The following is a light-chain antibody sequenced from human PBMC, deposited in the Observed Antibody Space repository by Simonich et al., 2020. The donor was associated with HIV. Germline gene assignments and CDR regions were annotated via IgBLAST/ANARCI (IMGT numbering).Light chain of an antibody. CDR3: QQYYTTPQT. V-gene: IGKV4-1*01. Sequence: DIVMTQSPDSLAVSLGERATVNCKSSQSVLYSSNNKNYVAWYQQKPGQPPKLLIYWASTRESGVSDRFSGSGSGTHFSLNISSLQAEDAAVYYCQQYYTTPQTFGQGTNLEIK. J-gene: IGKJ2*01. CDR1: QSVLYSSNNKNY. CDR2: WAS.